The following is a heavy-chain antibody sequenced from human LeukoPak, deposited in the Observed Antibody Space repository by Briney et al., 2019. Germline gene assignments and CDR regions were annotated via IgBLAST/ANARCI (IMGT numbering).Heavy chain of an antibody. J-gene: IGHJ3*02. CDR2: ISGSGGST. Sequence: PGGSLRLSCAASGFTFSSYAMSWVRQSPGKGLEWVSAISGSGGSTYYADSMKGRFTISRDNSKNTLYLQMNSLRAEDTAVYYCAKDQDSSGWYVGAFDIWGQGTMVTVSS. V-gene: IGHV3-23*01. CDR3: AKDQDSSGWYVGAFDI. CDR1: GFTFSSYA. D-gene: IGHD6-19*01.